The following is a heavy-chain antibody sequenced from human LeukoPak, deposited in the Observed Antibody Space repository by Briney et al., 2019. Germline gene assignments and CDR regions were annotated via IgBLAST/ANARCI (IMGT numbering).Heavy chain of an antibody. J-gene: IGHJ4*02. V-gene: IGHV1-18*01. Sequence: ASVKVSCKASGYTFTSYIISWVRQAPGQGLEWMGWISVYNVNTNYAQKFQGRVTMTTDTSTSTAYMELRSLRSDDTAVYYCARVLSGTTALDYWGQGTLVTVSS. CDR2: ISVYNVNT. CDR1: GYTFTSYI. D-gene: IGHD1-20*01. CDR3: ARVLSGTTALDY.